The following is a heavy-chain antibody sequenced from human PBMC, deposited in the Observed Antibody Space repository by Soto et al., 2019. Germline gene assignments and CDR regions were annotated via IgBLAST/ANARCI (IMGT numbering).Heavy chain of an antibody. J-gene: IGHJ6*02. Sequence: PGGSLRLSCEASGFTFRSYGMHWVRQVPGKGLEWVSVIYNDGKTYYADSVKGRFTISRDASKNTLHLQMDSLRDEDTAVYYCVRPLPSGQNYGMDVWGQGTTVTVSS. CDR1: GFTFRSYG. V-gene: IGHV3-53*01. CDR3: VRPLPSGQNYGMDV. CDR2: IYNDGKT. D-gene: IGHD3-10*01.